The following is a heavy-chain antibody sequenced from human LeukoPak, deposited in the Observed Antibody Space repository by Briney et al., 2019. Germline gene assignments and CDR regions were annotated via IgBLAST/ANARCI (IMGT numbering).Heavy chain of an antibody. CDR2: IYPGDSNI. V-gene: IGHV5-51*01. CDR1: GYSFSNYW. J-gene: IGHJ4*02. Sequence: GESLKISCKASGYSFSNYWIAWVRQMPGKGLXXXXXIYPGDSNIKYSPSFQGQVTISADKSINTAYLQWSSLKASDTAMYYCARRLDRGGWTTGFDYWGQGTLVTVSS. CDR3: ARRLDRGGWTTGFDY. D-gene: IGHD6-19*01.